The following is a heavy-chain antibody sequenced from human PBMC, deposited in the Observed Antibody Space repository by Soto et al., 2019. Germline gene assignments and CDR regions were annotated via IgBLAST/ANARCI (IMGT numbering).Heavy chain of an antibody. CDR1: GGTFSSFA. V-gene: IGHV1-69*13. D-gene: IGHD6-19*01. CDR3: ARELAVAGFDY. CDR2: IIPIFGTA. Sequence: ASVKVSCKASGGTFSSFAISWVRQAPGQGLEWMGGIIPIFGTANYAQKFQGRVTITADESTSTAYMELSSLRSEDTAMYYCARELAVAGFDYWGQGTLVTVSS. J-gene: IGHJ4*02.